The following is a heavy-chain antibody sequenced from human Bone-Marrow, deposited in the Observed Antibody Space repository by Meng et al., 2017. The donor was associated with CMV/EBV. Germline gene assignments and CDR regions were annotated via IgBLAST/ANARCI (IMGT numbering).Heavy chain of an antibody. CDR1: GGYISSSSYY. CDR2: IYYSGST. Sequence: SETLSLTCTVSGGYISSSSYYWGWIRQPPGKGLEWIGSIYYSGSTYYNPSLKSRVTISVDTSKNQFSLKLSSVTAADTAVYYCARDGSGSSLAADAFDIWGQGTMVTVSS. J-gene: IGHJ3*02. CDR3: ARDGSGSSLAADAFDI. D-gene: IGHD1-26*01. V-gene: IGHV4-39*02.